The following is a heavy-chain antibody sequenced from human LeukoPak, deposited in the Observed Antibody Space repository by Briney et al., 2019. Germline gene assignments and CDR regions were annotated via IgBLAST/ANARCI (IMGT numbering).Heavy chain of an antibody. D-gene: IGHD5-18*01. CDR3: ARERYGYFDY. CDR1: GFTFSSYS. Sequence: PGGSLRLSCAASGFTFSSYSMNWVRQAPGKGLEWVSYISSSGSTIYYADSVKGRFTISRDNAKNSLYLQMNSLRAEDTAVYYCARERYGYFDYWGQGTLVTVSS. V-gene: IGHV3-48*04. J-gene: IGHJ4*02. CDR2: ISSSGSTI.